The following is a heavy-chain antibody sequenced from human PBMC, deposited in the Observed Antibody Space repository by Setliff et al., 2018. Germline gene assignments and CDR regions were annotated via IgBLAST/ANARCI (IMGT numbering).Heavy chain of an antibody. V-gene: IGHV1-18*01. CDR2: ISAYNGNT. J-gene: IGHJ3*02. CDR3: ARDLIRWAAAVSDAFDI. Sequence: ASVKVSCKASGYTFINYEINWVRQATGQGLEWMGWISAYNGNTNYAQKFQGRVTMTTDTSTSTAYMELRSLRSDDTAVYYCARDLIRWAAAVSDAFDIWGQGTMVTVSS. CDR1: GYTFINYE. D-gene: IGHD2-2*01.